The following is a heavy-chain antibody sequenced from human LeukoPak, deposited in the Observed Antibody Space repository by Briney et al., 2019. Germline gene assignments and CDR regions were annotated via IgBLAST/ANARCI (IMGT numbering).Heavy chain of an antibody. CDR2: IGGTNGRT. D-gene: IGHD3-22*01. J-gene: IGHJ4*02. V-gene: IGHV3-23*01. CDR3: AKHYYDSSGTPRYFDY. CDR1: GFTFSSYA. Sequence: GGSLRLSCAASGFTFSSYAMSWVRQAPGKGLEWVSAIGGTNGRTYYADSVKGRFTISRDNSKNTLYLQMNSLRDENTAVYYCAKHYYDSSGTPRYFDYWGQGSLVTVSS.